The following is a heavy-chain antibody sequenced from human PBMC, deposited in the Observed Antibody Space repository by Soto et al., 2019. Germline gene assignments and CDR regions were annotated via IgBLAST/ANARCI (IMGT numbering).Heavy chain of an antibody. Sequence: QAQLVQSGAEVKKPGATVKVSCKASGYTFTTFSMHWLRQAPGQSPEWIGWINAGSGDTKYSQNFQGRVTITRDTSASAVYMELSSLRSEDTAMYYCAKGGYCSSTSCLSWFDAWGQGILVTVSS. D-gene: IGHD2-2*01. V-gene: IGHV1-3*01. CDR2: INAGSGDT. J-gene: IGHJ5*02. CDR3: AKGGYCSSTSCLSWFDA. CDR1: GYTFTTFS.